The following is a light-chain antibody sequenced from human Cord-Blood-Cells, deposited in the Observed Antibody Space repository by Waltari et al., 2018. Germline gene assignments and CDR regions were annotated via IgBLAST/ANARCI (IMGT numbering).Light chain of an antibody. J-gene: IGKJ2*01. Sequence: DIQMTQSPSTLSASVGDRVTITCRASPSISSWLAWYQQKPGKAPKLLIYKASSLESGVPSRCSGSGSGTEFTLTISSLQPDDFATYYCQQYNSYPYTFGQGTKLEIK. V-gene: IGKV1-5*03. CDR3: QQYNSYPYT. CDR2: KAS. CDR1: PSISSW.